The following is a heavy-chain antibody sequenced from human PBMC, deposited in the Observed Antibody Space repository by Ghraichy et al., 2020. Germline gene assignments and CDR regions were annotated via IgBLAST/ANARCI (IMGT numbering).Heavy chain of an antibody. Sequence: LSLTCAASGFTFSDYYMSWIRQAPGKGLEWVSYISSSGSTIYYADSVKGRFTISRDNAKNSLYLQMNSLRAEDTAVYYCARGFTVTRGNFDYWGQGTLVTVSS. CDR1: GFTFSDYY. CDR3: ARGFTVTRGNFDY. J-gene: IGHJ4*02. V-gene: IGHV3-11*01. D-gene: IGHD4-17*01. CDR2: ISSSGSTI.